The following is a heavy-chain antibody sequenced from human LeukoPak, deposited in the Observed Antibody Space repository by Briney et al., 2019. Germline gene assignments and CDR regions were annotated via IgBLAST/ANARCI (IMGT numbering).Heavy chain of an antibody. Sequence: SETLSLTCTVSGGSISSSSYYWGWIRQPPGKGLEWIGYIYHTGSTSYSPSLKSRVTISADTSQNQFSLKLSSVTAADTAVYYCASRKLGNDYWGQGTLVTVSS. D-gene: IGHD7-27*01. CDR1: GGSISSSSYY. V-gene: IGHV4-61*05. CDR3: ASRKLGNDY. CDR2: IYHTGST. J-gene: IGHJ4*02.